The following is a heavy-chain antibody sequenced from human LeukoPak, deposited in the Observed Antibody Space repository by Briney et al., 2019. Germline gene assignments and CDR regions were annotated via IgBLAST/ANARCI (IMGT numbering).Heavy chain of an antibody. CDR2: ITDSGDGE. D-gene: IGHD1-26*01. V-gene: IGHV3-23*01. CDR1: GFTFSSSA. J-gene: IGHJ4*02. CDR3: ARDIASYEGLDY. Sequence: GGSLRLSCAASGFTFSSSAMSWVRQAPGKGLAWVSSITDSGDGEYYADSVKGRFTISRDDSKNTLYLQMNSLRAEDTAVYYCARDIASYEGLDYWGQGTLVTVSS.